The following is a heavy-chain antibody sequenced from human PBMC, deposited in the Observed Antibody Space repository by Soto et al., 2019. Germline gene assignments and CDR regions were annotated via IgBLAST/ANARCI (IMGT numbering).Heavy chain of an antibody. CDR3: LKGEDDFRALVFHF. CDR2: IGSTGGTI. V-gene: IGHV3-11*01. D-gene: IGHD6-6*01. CDR1: GFDFGDYY. J-gene: IGHJ4*02. Sequence: GGSLRLSCGATGFDFGDYYMSWVRQAPGKGLEWISYIGSTGGTIYYADSVKGRFTISRDNSKKSLYLQMKNLRVDDTAMYFCLKGEDDFRALVFHFWGKGTLVTGSS.